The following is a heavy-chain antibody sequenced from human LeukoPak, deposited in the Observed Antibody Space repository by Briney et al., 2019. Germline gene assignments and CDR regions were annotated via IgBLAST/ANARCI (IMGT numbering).Heavy chain of an antibody. CDR2: IYYSGST. CDR3: ARVYGSGYDFRGAFDI. Sequence: NASETLSLTCTVSGGSISTYYWTWIRQPPGKGLEWIGYIYYSGSTNYNPSLKSRVTISVDTSKNQSSLKLSSVTAADTAVYYCARVYGSGYDFRGAFDIWGQGTMVTVSS. CDR1: GGSISTYY. J-gene: IGHJ3*02. V-gene: IGHV4-59*01. D-gene: IGHD5-12*01.